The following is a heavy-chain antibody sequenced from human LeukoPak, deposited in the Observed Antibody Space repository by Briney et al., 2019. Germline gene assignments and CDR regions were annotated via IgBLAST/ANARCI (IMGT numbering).Heavy chain of an antibody. CDR2: ISSSSSYI. V-gene: IGHV3-21*01. CDR3: ADPGVGF. D-gene: IGHD2-8*01. CDR1: GFTFSSYS. Sequence: PGGSLRLSCAASGFTFSSYSMNWVRQAPGKGLEWVSSISSSSSYIYYADSVKGRFTISRDDAQNSLFLEMNRLRVEDTAVYYCADPGVGFWGQGTLVTVSA. J-gene: IGHJ4*02.